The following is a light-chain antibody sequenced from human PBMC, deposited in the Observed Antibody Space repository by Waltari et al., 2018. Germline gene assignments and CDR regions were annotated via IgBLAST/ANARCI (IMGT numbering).Light chain of an antibody. CDR1: QSVGRS. CDR2: DAS. J-gene: IGKJ1*01. Sequence: EIVLTQSPGTLSLSPGERANLACRASQSVGRSLAWYQQKPGQAPRLLIYDASRRATGIPDRFSGSGSGTDFSLTISRLEPEDFAVYYCQNYVRLPATFGQGTKVEI. CDR3: QNYVRLPAT. V-gene: IGKV3-20*01.